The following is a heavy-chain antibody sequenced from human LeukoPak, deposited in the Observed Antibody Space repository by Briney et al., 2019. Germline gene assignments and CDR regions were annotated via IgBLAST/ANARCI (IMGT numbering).Heavy chain of an antibody. CDR3: ARSNKPNYDYGGNVFDY. CDR1: GGTFSSYA. CDR2: IIPIFGTA. Sequence: SVNVSCKASGGTFSSYAISWVRQAPGQGLEWMGGIIPIFGTANYAQKFQGRVTITADESTSTAYMELSSLRSEDTAVYYCARSNKPNYDYGGNVFDYWGQGTLVTVSS. D-gene: IGHD4-23*01. J-gene: IGHJ4*02. V-gene: IGHV1-69*13.